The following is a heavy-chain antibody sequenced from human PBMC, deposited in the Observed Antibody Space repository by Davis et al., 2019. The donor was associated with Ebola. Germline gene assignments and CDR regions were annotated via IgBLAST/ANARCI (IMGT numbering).Heavy chain of an antibody. CDR1: GGSISSYY. V-gene: IGHV4-59*12. D-gene: IGHD3-3*01. J-gene: IGHJ4*02. Sequence: PGGSLRLSCTVSGGSISSYYWSWIRQPPGKGLEWIGYIYYSGSTNYNPSLKSRVTISVDTSKNQFSLKLSSVTAADTAVYYCARGAPLYYDFWSGYSFDYWGQGTLVTVSS. CDR2: IYYSGST. CDR3: ARGAPLYYDFWSGYSFDY.